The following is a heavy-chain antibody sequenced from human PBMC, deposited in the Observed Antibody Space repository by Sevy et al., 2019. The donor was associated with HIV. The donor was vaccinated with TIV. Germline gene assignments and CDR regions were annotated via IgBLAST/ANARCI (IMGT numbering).Heavy chain of an antibody. CDR3: ARGGSSWYRGGTYYFDY. D-gene: IGHD6-13*01. CDR2: ISSSSSTI. V-gene: IGHV3-48*01. Sequence: GGSLRLSCAASGFTFSSYSMNWVRQAPGKGLEWVSYISSSSSTIYYADSVKGRFTISRDNAKNSLYLQMNSLRAEDTAVYYWARGGSSWYRGGTYYFDYWGQGTLVTVSS. J-gene: IGHJ4*02. CDR1: GFTFSSYS.